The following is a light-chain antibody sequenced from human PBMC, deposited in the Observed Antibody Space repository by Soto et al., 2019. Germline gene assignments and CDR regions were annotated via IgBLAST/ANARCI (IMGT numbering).Light chain of an antibody. Sequence: EIVLTQSPGTLSLSPGERATLSCRASQSVSSSYLAWYQQTPGQAPRLLIYGASSRATGIPGKFSGSGSGTDFNLTISRLEPEDFAVYYCQQYRSSPTFGQGTKVEIK. CDR1: QSVSSSY. V-gene: IGKV3-20*01. CDR3: QQYRSSPT. CDR2: GAS. J-gene: IGKJ1*01.